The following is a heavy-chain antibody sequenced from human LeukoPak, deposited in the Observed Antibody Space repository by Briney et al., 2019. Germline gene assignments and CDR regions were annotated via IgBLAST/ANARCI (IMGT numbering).Heavy chain of an antibody. J-gene: IGHJ4*02. D-gene: IGHD4/OR15-4a*01. CDR1: GFTFSYYA. CDR2: IGVGSGTI. CDR3: ARRAGAYSHPYDY. V-gene: IGHV3-48*01. Sequence: GGSLRLSCAASGFTFSYYAMNWVRQAPGKGLEWVSYIGVGSGTIYYADSVKGRFTISRDNSKNTLYLQMNSLRAEDTAVYYCARRAGAYSHPYDYWGQGTLVTVSS.